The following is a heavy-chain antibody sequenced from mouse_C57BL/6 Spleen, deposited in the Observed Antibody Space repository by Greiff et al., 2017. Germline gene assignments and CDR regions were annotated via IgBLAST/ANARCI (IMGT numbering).Heavy chain of an antibody. Sequence: VQLQQSGPELVKPGASVKISCKASGYAFSSSWMNWVKQRPGKGLEWIGRIYPGDGDTNYNGKFKGKATLTADKSSSTAYMQLSSLTSEDCAVYFCARMITRIMDYGGQGTSVTVSS. J-gene: IGHJ4*01. V-gene: IGHV1-82*01. CDR2: IYPGDGDT. CDR3: ARMITRIMDY. D-gene: IGHD2-4*01. CDR1: GYAFSSSW.